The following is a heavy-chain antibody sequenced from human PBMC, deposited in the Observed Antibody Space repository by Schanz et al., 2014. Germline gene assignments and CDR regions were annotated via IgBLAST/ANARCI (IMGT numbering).Heavy chain of an antibody. CDR2: IWNNGVTK. V-gene: IGHV3-33*01. D-gene: IGHD4-17*01. CDR1: GFSLNTYG. Sequence: QAQLMESGGGVVQPGTSLILSCSVSGFSLNTYGIHWFRQPAGKGLEWVAVIWNNGVTKYYADSVRGRFTISRDRFQNTLYLRRSSLRAEDTAVYYCARPRCGYGEVDYWGQGTLVTVSS. J-gene: IGHJ4*02. CDR3: ARPRCGYGEVDY.